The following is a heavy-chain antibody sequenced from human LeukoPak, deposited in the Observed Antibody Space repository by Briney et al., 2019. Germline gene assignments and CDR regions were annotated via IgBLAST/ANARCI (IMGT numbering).Heavy chain of an antibody. D-gene: IGHD6-13*01. J-gene: IGHJ1*01. CDR3: ARDYPGIGGAEYFQH. CDR2: ISSSSSYI. V-gene: IGHV3-21*01. CDR1: GFTFSSYS. Sequence: GGSLRLSCAASGFTFSSYSMNWVRQAPGKGLEWVSSISSSSSYIYYADSVKGRFTISRDNAKNSLYLQMNSLRAEDTAVYYCARDYPGIGGAEYFQHWGQGTLVTVSS.